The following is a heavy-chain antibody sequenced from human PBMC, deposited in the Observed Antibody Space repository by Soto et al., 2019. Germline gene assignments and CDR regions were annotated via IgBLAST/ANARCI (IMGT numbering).Heavy chain of an antibody. J-gene: IGHJ4*02. V-gene: IGHV4-31*03. D-gene: IGHD2-2*02. CDR3: ARGVSSRYKTPIFDY. CDR1: GGSISSGGYY. Sequence: QVQLQESGPGLVKPSQTLSLTCTVSGGSISSGGYYWSWIRQHPGKGLEWIGYIYYSGSTYYNPSLKSRVTISVHPSTNQFSLQLSSVTAADTAVYYCARGVSSRYKTPIFDYWGQGTLVTVSS. CDR2: IYYSGST.